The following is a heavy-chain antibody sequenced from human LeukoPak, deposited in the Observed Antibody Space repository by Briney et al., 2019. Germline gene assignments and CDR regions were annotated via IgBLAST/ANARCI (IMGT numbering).Heavy chain of an antibody. CDR2: IYYSGST. Sequence: SETLSLTCTVTGGSISSYYWSWIRQPPGKGLEWIGYIYYSGSTNCNPSLKSRVTISLDTSQSQISLKLSSVTAADTAVYYCARGQRRLPDYWGQGTLVTVSS. CDR1: GGSISSYY. V-gene: IGHV4-59*01. CDR3: ARGQRRLPDY. J-gene: IGHJ4*02.